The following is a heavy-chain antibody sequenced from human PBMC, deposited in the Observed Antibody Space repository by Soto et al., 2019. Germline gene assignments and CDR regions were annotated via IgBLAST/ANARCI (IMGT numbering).Heavy chain of an antibody. CDR2: INAGNGNT. Sequence: ASVTVSCKASGYTFTSYAMHWVRQAPGQRLEGMGWINAGNGNTKYSQKFQGRVTITRDTSASTAYMELSSLRSEDTAVYYCATPTSIAAAGRQNYYYGMDVWGQGTTVTVSS. V-gene: IGHV1-3*01. J-gene: IGHJ6*02. CDR3: ATPTSIAAAGRQNYYYGMDV. D-gene: IGHD6-13*01. CDR1: GYTFTSYA.